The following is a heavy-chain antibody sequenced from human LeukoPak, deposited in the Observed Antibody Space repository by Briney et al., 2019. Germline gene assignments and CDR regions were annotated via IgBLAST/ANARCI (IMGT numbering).Heavy chain of an antibody. J-gene: IGHJ4*02. CDR2: IYSGGNT. D-gene: IGHD6-6*01. V-gene: IGHV3-66*01. CDR3: ATSRSRIFDY. Sequence: GGSLRLSCAASGFTVSSNYMYWVRQAPGKGLEWVSVIYSGGNTYYADSVKGRFTISRDNSKNTLYLQMDSLRAEDTAVYYCATSRSRIFDYWGQGTLVTVSS. CDR1: GFTVSSNY.